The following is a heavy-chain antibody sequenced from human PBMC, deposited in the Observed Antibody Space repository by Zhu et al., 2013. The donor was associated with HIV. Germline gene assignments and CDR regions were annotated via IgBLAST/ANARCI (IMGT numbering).Heavy chain of an antibody. CDR1: GYTFTGYY. CDR2: INPNSGGT. CDR3: ARDPYCSSTSCFNWFDP. Sequence: QVQLVQSGAEVKKPGASVKVSCKASGYTFTGYYMHWVRQAPGQGLEWMGWINPNSGGTNYAQKFQGRVTMTRDTSISTAYMELSRLRSDDTAVYYCARDPYCSSTSCFNWFDPGAREPWSPSPQ. V-gene: IGHV1-2*02. J-gene: IGHJ5*02. D-gene: IGHD2-2*01.